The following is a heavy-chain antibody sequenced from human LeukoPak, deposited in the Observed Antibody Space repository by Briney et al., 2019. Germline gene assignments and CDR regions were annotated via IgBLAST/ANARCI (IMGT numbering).Heavy chain of an antibody. J-gene: IGHJ6*03. D-gene: IGHD3-9*01. CDR1: GYTFTSYG. CDR3: ARSVGRYFDWLLPLHYYYYYMDV. V-gene: IGHV1-18*01. Sequence: ASVKVSCKASGYTFTSYGISWVRQAPGQGLEWMGWISAYNGNTNYAQKLQGRVTMTTDTSTSTAYMELRSLRSDDTAVYYCARSVGRYFDWLLPLHYYYYYMDVWGKGTTVTVSS. CDR2: ISAYNGNT.